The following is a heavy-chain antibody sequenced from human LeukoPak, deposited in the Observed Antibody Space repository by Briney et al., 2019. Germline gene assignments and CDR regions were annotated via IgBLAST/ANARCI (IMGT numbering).Heavy chain of an antibody. CDR1: GYTFTSYG. J-gene: IGHJ4*02. Sequence: GASVKVSCKASGYTFTSYGISWVRQAPGQGLEWMGWISAYNGNTNYAQKLQGRVTMTTDTSTSTAYMELRSLRSDDTAVYYCARDGHYYDSSLEGYWGQGTLVTVSS. CDR3: ARDGHYYDSSLEGY. V-gene: IGHV1-18*01. CDR2: ISAYNGNT. D-gene: IGHD3-22*01.